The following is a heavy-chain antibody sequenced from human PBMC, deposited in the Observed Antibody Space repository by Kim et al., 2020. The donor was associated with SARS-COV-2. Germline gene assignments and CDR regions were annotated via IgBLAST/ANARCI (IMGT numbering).Heavy chain of an antibody. CDR3: ARGGCSAYGSDAFDI. CDR2: IRSKAYGGAP. V-gene: IGHV3-49*03. D-gene: IGHD5-12*01. J-gene: IGHJ3*02. Sequence: GGSLRLSCAASGFTFGAYSISWFRQAPGRGLEWVGFIRSKAYGGAPDYAASVKGRFTISRDDTISIPYLGMNSLATEDTAVYYCARGGCSAYGSDAFDIWGRGTMVTVSS. CDR1: GFTFGAYS.